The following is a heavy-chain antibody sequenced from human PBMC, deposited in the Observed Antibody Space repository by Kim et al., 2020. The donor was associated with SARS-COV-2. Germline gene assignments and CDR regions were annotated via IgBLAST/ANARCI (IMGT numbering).Heavy chain of an antibody. Sequence: SETLSLTCAVYGGSFSGYYWSWIRQPPGKGLEWIGEIKHSGSTNYNPSLKSRVTISVDTSKNQFSLKLSSVTAADTAVYYCAREGVSGNKRGWYCSGGSCSLSLLVDNWFDPWGQGTLVTVSS. J-gene: IGHJ5*02. CDR1: GGSFSGYY. CDR2: IKHSGST. D-gene: IGHD2-15*01. CDR3: AREGVSGNKRGWYCSGGSCSLSLLVDNWFDP. V-gene: IGHV4-34*01.